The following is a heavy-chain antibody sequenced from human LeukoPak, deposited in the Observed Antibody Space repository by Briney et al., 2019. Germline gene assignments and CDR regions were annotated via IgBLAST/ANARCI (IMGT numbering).Heavy chain of an antibody. CDR2: ISAYNHNT. J-gene: IGHJ6*02. Sequence: ASVKVSCKASGYTFSSYAISWVRQAPGQGLEWMGWISAYNHNTNYAQKLQGRVTMTTDTSTSTAYMELRSLRSDDTAVYYCARDGSGSYTTTYYGMDVWGQGTTVTVS. V-gene: IGHV1-18*01. CDR3: ARDGSGSYTTTYYGMDV. CDR1: GYTFSSYA. D-gene: IGHD3-10*01.